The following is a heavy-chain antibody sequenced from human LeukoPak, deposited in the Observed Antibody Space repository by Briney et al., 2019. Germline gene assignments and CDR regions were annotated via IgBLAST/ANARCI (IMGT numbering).Heavy chain of an antibody. CDR2: ISGGGHDT. CDR1: GFTFCCYA. J-gene: IGHJ4*02. Sequence: PGGSLRLSCAASGFTFCCYAMSWVRQAPGKGLEWVSAISGGGHDTYYADSVRGRVTISRDNSKNTLYLQMNSLRAEDTAVYFCSKDFPGSFDCWGQGTLVTVSS. D-gene: IGHD3-10*01. CDR3: SKDFPGSFDC. V-gene: IGHV3-23*01.